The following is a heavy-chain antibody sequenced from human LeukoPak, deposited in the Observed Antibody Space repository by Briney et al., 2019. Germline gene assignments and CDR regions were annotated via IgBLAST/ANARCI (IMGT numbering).Heavy chain of an antibody. CDR1: GFTFSSYW. J-gene: IGHJ4*02. V-gene: IGHV3-7*01. CDR2: IKQDGSEK. CDR3: TRTGYRSNWYVPN. D-gene: IGHD6-13*01. Sequence: PGGSLRLSCAASGFTFSSYWMSWVRQAPGKGLEGVANIKQDGSEKYYVDSVKGRFTISRDNAKNSLYLQMNSLRAEDTAVYYCTRTGYRSNWYVPNWGQGALVTVSS.